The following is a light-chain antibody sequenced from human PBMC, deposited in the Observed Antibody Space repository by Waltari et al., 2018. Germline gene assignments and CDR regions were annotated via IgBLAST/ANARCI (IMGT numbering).Light chain of an antibody. CDR3: QAWDSSTYHVV. J-gene: IGLJ2*01. Sequence: SYELTQPPSVSVSPGQTASIPCSGDKLGDKYACWYQQKPGQSPVLVLYQDPKRPSGIPERFSGSNSGNTATLSISGTQAMDEADYYCQAWDSSTYHVVFCGGTKLTVL. CDR1: KLGDKY. V-gene: IGLV3-1*01. CDR2: QDP.